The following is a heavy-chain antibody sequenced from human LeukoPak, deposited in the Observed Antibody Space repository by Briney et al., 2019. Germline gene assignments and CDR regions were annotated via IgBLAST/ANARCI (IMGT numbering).Heavy chain of an antibody. J-gene: IGHJ4*02. Sequence: GGSLRLSCAASGFTFSSYEMNWVRQAPGKGLEWVSYISSSGSTIYYADSVKGRFTISRDNAKNSLYLQMNSLRAEDTAVYYCARHQYGYGPGFDYWGQGTLVTVSS. V-gene: IGHV3-48*03. CDR3: ARHQYGYGPGFDY. D-gene: IGHD5-18*01. CDR1: GFTFSSYE. CDR2: ISSSGSTI.